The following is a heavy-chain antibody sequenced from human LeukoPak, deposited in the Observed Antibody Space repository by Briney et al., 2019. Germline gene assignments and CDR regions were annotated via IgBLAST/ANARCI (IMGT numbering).Heavy chain of an antibody. CDR1: GFTFSSYG. V-gene: IGHV3-30*03. CDR2: ISYDGSNK. CDR3: TRRVAANNPFDY. J-gene: IGHJ4*02. D-gene: IGHD6-19*01. Sequence: GRSLRLSCAASGFTFSSYGMHWVRQAPGKGLEWVAVISYDGSNKYYADSVKGRFTISRDNSKNTLYLQMNSLRAEDTAVYYCTRRVAANNPFDYWGQGTLVTVSS.